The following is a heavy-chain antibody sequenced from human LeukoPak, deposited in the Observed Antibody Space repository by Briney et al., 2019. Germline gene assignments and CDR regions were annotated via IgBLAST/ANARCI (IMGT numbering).Heavy chain of an antibody. CDR3: AGYSGNYYSHAFDI. CDR1: GFTVSSNY. Sequence: GGSLRLSCAASGFTVSSNYMSWVRQAPGKGLEWVSVIYSGGSTYYADSVTGRFTISRDSSKNTLYLQMNSLRAEDTAVYYCAGYSGNYYSHAFDIWGQGTMVTVSS. J-gene: IGHJ3*02. CDR2: IYSGGST. V-gene: IGHV3-53*01. D-gene: IGHD1-26*01.